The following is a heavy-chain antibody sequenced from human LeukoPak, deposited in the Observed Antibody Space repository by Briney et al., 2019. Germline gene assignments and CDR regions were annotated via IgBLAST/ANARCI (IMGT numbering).Heavy chain of an antibody. Sequence: GGSLRLSCTASGFTFSSYYMNWVRQAPGKGLEWVSYISSSSIYIYYADSVKGRFTITRDNAKNSLYLQMNSLRAEDTAVYYCARSLGADTSMVTFDTWGQGTLVTVSS. J-gene: IGHJ4*02. CDR1: GFTFSSYY. CDR3: ARSLGADTSMVTFDT. D-gene: IGHD5-18*01. V-gene: IGHV3-21*01. CDR2: ISSSSIYI.